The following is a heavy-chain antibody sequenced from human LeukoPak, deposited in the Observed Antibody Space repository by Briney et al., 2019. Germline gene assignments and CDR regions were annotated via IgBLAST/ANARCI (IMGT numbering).Heavy chain of an antibody. CDR1: GGSFSSYY. D-gene: IGHD3-16*02. J-gene: IGHJ4*02. V-gene: IGHV4-59*01. CDR3: ARAEITFGGVVAKGFDC. CDR2: IYYSGST. Sequence: SETLSLTCTVSGGSFSSYYWSWVRQPPGKGLEWIGYIYYSGSTDYNPSLKSRVTMSLDTSKNQFSLNLSSVTAADTAVYYCARAEITFGGVVAKGFDCWGQGTLVTVSS.